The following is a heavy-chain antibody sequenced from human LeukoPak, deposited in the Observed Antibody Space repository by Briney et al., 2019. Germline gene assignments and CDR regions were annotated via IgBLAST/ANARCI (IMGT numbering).Heavy chain of an antibody. J-gene: IGHJ5*02. CDR1: GGSMNNYY. CDR2: IYYSGST. CDR3: ARHARGVAGLNWFDP. D-gene: IGHD6-19*01. Sequence: SETLSLTCTVSGGSMNNYYWSWIRQPPGKGLEWIGFIYYSGSTNYNPSLKSRVTISVDTSKNQFSLKLSSVTAADTAVYYCARHARGVAGLNWFDPWGQGTLVTVSS. V-gene: IGHV4-59*01.